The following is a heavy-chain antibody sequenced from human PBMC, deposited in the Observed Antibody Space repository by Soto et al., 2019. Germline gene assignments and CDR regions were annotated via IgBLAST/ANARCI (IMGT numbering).Heavy chain of an antibody. J-gene: IGHJ4*02. CDR1: GYTFTTYG. CDR2: ISAYNGNT. V-gene: IGHV1-18*01. Sequence: QVQLVQSGAEVKKPGASVKVSCKASGYTFTTYGISWVRQAPGQGLEWMGWISAYNGNTNYAQKLQSRLTMTTDTSTNTAYMELRSLRSDDTAVYYCVREVGATNKWDYWGQGTLVTVSS. D-gene: IGHD1-26*01. CDR3: VREVGATNKWDY.